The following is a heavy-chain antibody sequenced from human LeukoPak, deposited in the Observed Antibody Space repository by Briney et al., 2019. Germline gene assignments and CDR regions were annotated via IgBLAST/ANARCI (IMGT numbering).Heavy chain of an antibody. CDR3: ASTNRIAAQGGLYYFDY. V-gene: IGHV4-59*01. CDR2: IYYSGST. Sequence: PSETLSLTCTVSGGSISSYYWSWIRQPPGKGLEWIGYIYYSGSTNYNPSLKSRVTISVDTSKNQFSLKLSSVTAADTAVYYCASTNRIAAQGGLYYFDYWGQGTLVTVSS. D-gene: IGHD6-13*01. J-gene: IGHJ4*02. CDR1: GGSISSYY.